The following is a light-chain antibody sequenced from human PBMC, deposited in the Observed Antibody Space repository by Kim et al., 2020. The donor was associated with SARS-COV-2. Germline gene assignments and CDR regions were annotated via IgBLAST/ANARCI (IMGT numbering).Light chain of an antibody. CDR2: RNN. CDR3: AAWDDSLSVV. Sequence: ELTQPPSASGTPGQRVTISCSGSSSNIGSNYVYWYQQLPGTAPKLLIYRNNQRPSGVPDRFSGSKSGTSASLAISGLRSEDEADYYCAAWDDSLSVVF. CDR1: SSNIGSNY. V-gene: IGLV1-47*01. J-gene: IGLJ2*01.